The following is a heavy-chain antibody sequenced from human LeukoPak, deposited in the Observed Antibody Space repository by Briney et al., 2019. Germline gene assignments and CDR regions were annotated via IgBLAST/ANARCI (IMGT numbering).Heavy chain of an antibody. J-gene: IGHJ4*02. CDR3: ARTGGRDGYGFDS. V-gene: IGHV3-33*01. Sequence: PGTSLRLSCAASGFTFSSHGMHWVRQAPGKGLEWVAVVRYHGSDKNYADSVKGRFTISRDNSKNTLYLQKNSLRVEDTALYYCARTGGRDGYGFDSWGQGTLVTVSP. CDR1: GFTFSSHG. CDR2: VRYHGSDK. D-gene: IGHD5-24*01.